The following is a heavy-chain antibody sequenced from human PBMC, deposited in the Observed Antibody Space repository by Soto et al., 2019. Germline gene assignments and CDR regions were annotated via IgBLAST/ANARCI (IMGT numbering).Heavy chain of an antibody. CDR3: ARDPTYYDFWSGLPNYYYYGMDV. Sequence: ASVKVSCKASGYTFTSYGISWVRQAPGQGLEWMGWISAYNGNTNYAQKLQGRVTMTTDTSTSTAYMELRSLSPDDTAVYYCARDPTYYDFWSGLPNYYYYGMDVWGQGTTVTVSS. V-gene: IGHV1-18*04. CDR1: GYTFTSYG. J-gene: IGHJ6*02. D-gene: IGHD3-3*01. CDR2: ISAYNGNT.